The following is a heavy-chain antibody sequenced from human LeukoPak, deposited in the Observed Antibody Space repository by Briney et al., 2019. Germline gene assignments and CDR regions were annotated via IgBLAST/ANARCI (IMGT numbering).Heavy chain of an antibody. Sequence: GGSLRLSCAASGFTFSSYSMNWVRQAPGKGLEWVSSISSSSSYIYYADSVKGRFTISRDNAKNSLYLQMNSLRAEDTAVYYCAKGARRGGSGSSYFDYWGQGTLVTVSS. CDR3: AKGARRGGSGSSYFDY. CDR1: GFTFSSYS. V-gene: IGHV3-21*01. J-gene: IGHJ4*02. D-gene: IGHD1-26*01. CDR2: ISSSSSYI.